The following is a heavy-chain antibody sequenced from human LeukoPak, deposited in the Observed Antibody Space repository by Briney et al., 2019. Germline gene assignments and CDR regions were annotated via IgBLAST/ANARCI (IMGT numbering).Heavy chain of an antibody. CDR2: IYYSGST. V-gene: IGHV4-30-4*01. J-gene: IGHJ4*02. CDR3: ARAEGYYAMGYYFDY. D-gene: IGHD3-9*01. CDR1: GGSLSSGDYY. Sequence: SETLSLTCTVSGGSLSSGDYYWSWIRQPPGKGLEWIGYIYYSGSTYYNPSLKSRVTISVDTSKNQFSLKLSSVTAADTAVYYCARAEGYYAMGYYFDYWGQGTLVTVSS.